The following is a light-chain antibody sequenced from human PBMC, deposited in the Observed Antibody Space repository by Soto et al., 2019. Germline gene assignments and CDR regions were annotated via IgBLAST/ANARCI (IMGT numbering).Light chain of an antibody. CDR1: SSDIGAYNF. J-gene: IGLJ2*01. Sequence: QSVLTQPASVSGSPGQSITISCTGTSSDIGAYNFVSWYQQHPGKAPKLMLYDVNIRPSGVSNRFSGSKSGNTASLTISGLQAEDEADYYCNAWTTSTTMIFGGGTKLTVL. V-gene: IGLV2-14*03. CDR2: DVN. CDR3: NAWTTSTTMI.